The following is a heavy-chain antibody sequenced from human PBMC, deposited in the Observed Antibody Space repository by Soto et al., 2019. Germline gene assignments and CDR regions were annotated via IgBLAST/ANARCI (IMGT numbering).Heavy chain of an antibody. V-gene: IGHV4-30-4*01. CDR3: ATESGSTYGYFDH. Sequence: SETLSLTCTVSGGSVTSDEDYWTWIRQSPGKGLEWIGYISDSGSTGYNPSLKTRLSMSVDRSKNQFTLRLTSVTAADTAVYFCATESGSTYGYFDHWGQGTQVTVSS. CDR1: GGSVTSDEDY. CDR2: ISDSGST. D-gene: IGHD5-18*01. J-gene: IGHJ4*02.